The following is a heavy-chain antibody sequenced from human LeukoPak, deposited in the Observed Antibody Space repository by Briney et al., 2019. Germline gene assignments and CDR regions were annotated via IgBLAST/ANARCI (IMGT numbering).Heavy chain of an antibody. CDR1: GYTFTDYY. CDR3: ATVPTVSRFGY. V-gene: IGHV1-2*02. J-gene: IGHJ4*02. Sequence: GASVKVSCKASGYTFTDYYIHWVRQAPGQGLEWMGCITPNSDDTDYAQKFQGRVTMTRDTSINTAYMELTRLRSEDTAVYYCATVPTVSRFGYWGQGTLVTVSS. D-gene: IGHD4-11*01. CDR2: ITPNSDDT.